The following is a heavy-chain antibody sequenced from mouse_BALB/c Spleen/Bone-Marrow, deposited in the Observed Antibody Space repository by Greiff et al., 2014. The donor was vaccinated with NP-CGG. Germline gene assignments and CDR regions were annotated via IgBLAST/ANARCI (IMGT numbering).Heavy chain of an antibody. CDR2: ILPGSGST. V-gene: IGHV1-9*01. CDR3: ARSDYGD. Sequence: VQLVESGAELVKPGASVKISCKATGYTFSSYWIEWVKQRPGHGLEWIGEILPGSGSTNYNEKFKGKATFTAYTSSNTAYMQLSSLTSEDSAVYSCARSDYGDWGQGTTLTVSS. D-gene: IGHD1-1*01. J-gene: IGHJ2*01. CDR1: GYTFSSYW.